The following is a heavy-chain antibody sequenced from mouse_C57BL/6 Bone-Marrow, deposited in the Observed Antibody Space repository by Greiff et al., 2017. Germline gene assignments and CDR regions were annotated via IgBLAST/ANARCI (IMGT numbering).Heavy chain of an antibody. CDR3: ARGRITTVVAQFAY. Sequence: QVQLKESGAELARPGASVKLSCKASGYTFTSYGISWVKQRSGQGLEWIGEIYPISGNTYYNEKFKGKATLTADKSSSTAYMELRSLTSEVSAVYFCARGRITTVVAQFAYWGQGTLVTVSA. CDR2: IYPISGNT. D-gene: IGHD1-1*01. V-gene: IGHV1-81*01. CDR1: GYTFTSYG. J-gene: IGHJ3*01.